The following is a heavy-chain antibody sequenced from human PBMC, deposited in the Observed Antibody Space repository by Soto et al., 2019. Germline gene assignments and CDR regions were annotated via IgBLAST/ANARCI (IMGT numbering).Heavy chain of an antibody. CDR3: ARTDYYGSGSPPSNYYGMDV. CDR1: GGTFSSYA. Sequence: QVQLVQSGAEVKKPGSSVKASCKASGGTFSSYAISWVRQAPGQGLEWMGGIIPIFGTANYAQKFQGRVTITADESTSTAYMELSSLRSEDTAVYYCARTDYYGSGSPPSNYYGMDVWGQGTTVTVSS. J-gene: IGHJ6*02. V-gene: IGHV1-69*12. D-gene: IGHD3-10*01. CDR2: IIPIFGTA.